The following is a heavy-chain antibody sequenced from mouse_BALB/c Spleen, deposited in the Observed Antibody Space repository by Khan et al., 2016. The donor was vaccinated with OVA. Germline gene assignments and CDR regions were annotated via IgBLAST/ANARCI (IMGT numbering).Heavy chain of an antibody. CDR1: GFSLTNYG. CDR2: IWSDGST. V-gene: IGHV2-6-1*01. D-gene: IGHD2-10*01. Sequence: VKLEVSGPGLVAPSQSLSITCTISGFSLTNYGVHWVRQPPGKGLEWLVVIWSDGSTTYNSALKSRLTVDKDNSKSQVFLKMNSLPTDDTAMYFCARQPYYHYNIMDYWGQGTSVTVSS. J-gene: IGHJ4*01. CDR3: ARQPYYHYNIMDY.